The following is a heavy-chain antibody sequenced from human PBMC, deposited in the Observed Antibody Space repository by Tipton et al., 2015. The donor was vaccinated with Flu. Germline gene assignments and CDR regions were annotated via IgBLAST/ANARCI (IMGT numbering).Heavy chain of an antibody. CDR2: ITYDSVNK. CDR1: GFTFSSTQ. V-gene: IGHV3-30*04. CDR3: ASGSWIQY. J-gene: IGHJ4*02. Sequence: RSLRLSCVASGFTFSSTQMQWVRQAPGKGLEWVAVITYDSVNKHYVDSVRGRFTIPRDNSNNMVHLQMNSLRADDTAVYFCASGSWIQYWGQGTLVTVSS. D-gene: IGHD5-18*01.